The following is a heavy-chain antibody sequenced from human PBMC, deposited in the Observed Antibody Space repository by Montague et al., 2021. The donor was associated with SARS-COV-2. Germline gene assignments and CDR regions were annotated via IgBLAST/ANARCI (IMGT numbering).Heavy chain of an antibody. CDR1: GGFISSSY. CDR3: ARGGGGFALDY. CDR2: LHHSGST. J-gene: IGHJ4*02. V-gene: IGHV4-59*01. Sequence: SETLSLTCTVPGGFISSSYWSWIRQPPGKGLEFVGYLHHSGSTSYNFAHRSRVTISLATSKNQFSLQLGSMTAADTAVYYCARGGGGFALDYWGQGTLVTVSS. D-gene: IGHD4-23*01.